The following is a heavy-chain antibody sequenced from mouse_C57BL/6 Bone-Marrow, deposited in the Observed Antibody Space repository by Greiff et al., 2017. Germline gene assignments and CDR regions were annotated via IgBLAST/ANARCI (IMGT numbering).Heavy chain of an antibody. V-gene: IGHV14-4*01. Sequence: EVQLQQSGAELVRPGASVKLSCTASGFNIKDDYMHWVKQRPEQGLEWIGWVDPENGDTEYASKFQGKATITADTSSNTAYLQLSSLTSEDTAVYYCTTGHYDGSSYVGWYFDVWGTGTTVTVSS. J-gene: IGHJ1*03. CDR1: GFNIKDDY. D-gene: IGHD1-1*01. CDR2: VDPENGDT. CDR3: TTGHYDGSSYVGWYFDV.